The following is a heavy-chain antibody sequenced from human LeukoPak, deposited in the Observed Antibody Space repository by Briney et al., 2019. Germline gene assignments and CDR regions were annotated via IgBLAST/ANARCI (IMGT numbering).Heavy chain of an antibody. Sequence: SETLSLTCAVYGGSFSGYYWSWIRQPPGKGLEWIGEINHSGSTNYNPSLKSRVTISVDTSKNQFSLKLSSVTAADTAVYYCASRSVGRSRDYWAREPWSPSPQ. CDR1: GGSFSGYY. J-gene: IGHJ4*02. D-gene: IGHD3-10*01. CDR3: ASRSVGRSRDY. V-gene: IGHV4-34*01. CDR2: INHSGST.